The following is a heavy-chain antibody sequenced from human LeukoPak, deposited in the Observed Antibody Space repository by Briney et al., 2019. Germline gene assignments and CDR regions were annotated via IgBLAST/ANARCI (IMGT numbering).Heavy chain of an antibody. V-gene: IGHV3-15*01. J-gene: IGHJ3*02. Sequence: GGSLRLSCAASGFTFSNAWMSWLRQAPGKGLEWVGRIKSKTEGGTTDYAATVKGRFTISRDDSKNTLYLQMNSLKTGDTAVYYCTTGLIAAAVYDAVDIWGQGTMVTVSS. CDR3: TTGLIAAAVYDAVDI. CDR1: GFTFSNAW. D-gene: IGHD6-13*01. CDR2: IKSKTEGGTT.